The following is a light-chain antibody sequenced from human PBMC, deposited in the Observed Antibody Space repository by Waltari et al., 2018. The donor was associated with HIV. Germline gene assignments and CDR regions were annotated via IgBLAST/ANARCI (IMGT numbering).Light chain of an antibody. V-gene: IGLV2-14*01. CDR3: SSYTTSNTYV. J-gene: IGLJ1*01. CDR2: RVK. CDR1: RSDIGAYNY. Sequence: QSALAQPASVSGSPGQSITFSCTGTRSDIGAYNYVSWYQKHPDKAPQVIIYRVKSRPSGVSDRFSGSKSGNTASLTISGLQAEDEADYYCSSYTTSNTYVFGRGTTVSVL.